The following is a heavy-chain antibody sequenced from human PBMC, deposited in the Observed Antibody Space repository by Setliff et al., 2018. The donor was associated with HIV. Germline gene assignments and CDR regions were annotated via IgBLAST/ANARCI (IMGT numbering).Heavy chain of an antibody. CDR2: IYYIGGT. D-gene: IGHD6-19*01. J-gene: IGHJ6*03. V-gene: IGHV4-59*11. Sequence: PSETLSLTCSVSGGSISSHYWSWIRQPPGKGLELIGYIYYIGGTNYNPSLKSRVTISIDTSKSQFSLKLISVSAADTAIYYCARVPYPADYYMDVWGKGTMVTVSS. CDR3: ARVPYPADYYMDV. CDR1: GGSISSHY.